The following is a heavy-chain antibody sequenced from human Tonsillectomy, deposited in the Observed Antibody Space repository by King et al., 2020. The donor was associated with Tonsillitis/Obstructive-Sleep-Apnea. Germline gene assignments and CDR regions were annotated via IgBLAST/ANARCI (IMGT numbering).Heavy chain of an antibody. CDR3: TMASIVVAGHNDDAFDI. CDR1: GFSFDNAW. V-gene: IGHV3-15*01. D-gene: IGHD6-19*01. Sequence: VQLVESGGGLVEPGGSLRLSCAASGFSFDNAWLTWVRQAPGKGLEWVGRVTGKTSGGTTDYAAPVKGRFSISRDDSKNTLYLQMNSLKTEDTAVYYCTMASIVVAGHNDDAFDIWGQGTMVTVSS. CDR2: VTGKTSGGTT. J-gene: IGHJ3*02.